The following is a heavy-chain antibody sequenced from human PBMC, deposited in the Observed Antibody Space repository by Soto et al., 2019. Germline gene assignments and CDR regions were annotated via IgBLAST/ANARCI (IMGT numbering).Heavy chain of an antibody. CDR1: GGTFRTSA. J-gene: IGHJ6*02. V-gene: IGHV1-69*12. CDR3: ERDKDRQQLGGNYYYIMDV. D-gene: IGHD3-3*02. CDR2: IMPVFSTP. Sequence: QVQLVQSGPEVKKPGSSVRVSCKTSGGTFRTSAISWVRQAPGQGLEWMGGIMPVFSTPDYAQEFQGRVPITADESTSTAYMELSSLRSEDTAVYYCERDKDRQQLGGNYYYIMDVWGQGTTVTVSS.